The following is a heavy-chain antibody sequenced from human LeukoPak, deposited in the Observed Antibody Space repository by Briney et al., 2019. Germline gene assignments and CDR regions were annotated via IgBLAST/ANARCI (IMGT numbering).Heavy chain of an antibody. CDR1: GGSFSGYY. D-gene: IGHD3-9*01. Sequence: KPSETLSLTCAVYGGSFSGYYWSWIRQPPGKGLEWIGEINHSGSTNYNPSLKSRVTISVDTSKNQFSLKLSSVTAADTAVYYCARGLRYFDWLLHNWFDPWGQGTLVTVSS. V-gene: IGHV4-34*01. CDR3: ARGLRYFDWLLHNWFDP. J-gene: IGHJ5*02. CDR2: INHSGST.